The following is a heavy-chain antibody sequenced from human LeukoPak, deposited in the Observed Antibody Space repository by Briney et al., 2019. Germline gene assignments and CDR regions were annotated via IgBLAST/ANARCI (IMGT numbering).Heavy chain of an antibody. CDR2: IYYSGSI. D-gene: IGHD3-3*01. CDR1: GGSISSYY. Sequence: SETLSLTCTVSGGSISSYYWSWIRQPPGKGLEWIGYIYYSGSINYNPSLKSRVTISVDTSKNQFSLKLSSVTAADTAVYYCARHDFWSGYYDYWGQGTLVTVSS. V-gene: IGHV4-59*08. J-gene: IGHJ4*02. CDR3: ARHDFWSGYYDY.